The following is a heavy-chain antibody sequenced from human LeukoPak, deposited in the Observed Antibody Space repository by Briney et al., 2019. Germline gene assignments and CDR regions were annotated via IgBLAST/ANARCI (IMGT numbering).Heavy chain of an antibody. J-gene: IGHJ5*02. V-gene: IGHV4-34*01. Sequence: SETLSLTCAVYGGSFSGYYWSWIRQPPGKGLEWIGEINHSGSTNYNPSLKSRVTISVDTSKNQFSLKLSSVTAADTAVYYCARDFSTDNWFDPWGQGTLVTVSS. CDR2: INHSGST. CDR3: ARDFSTDNWFDP. D-gene: IGHD2-2*01. CDR1: GGSFSGYY.